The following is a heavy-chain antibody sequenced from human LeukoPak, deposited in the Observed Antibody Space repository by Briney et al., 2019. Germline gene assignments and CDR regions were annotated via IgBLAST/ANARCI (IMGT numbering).Heavy chain of an antibody. CDR3: AREQVATISQPFDY. Sequence: SETLSLTCTVSGGSISSYYWSWIRQPAGKGLEWIGRIYTSGSTNYNPSLKIRVTMSVDTSKNQFSLKLSSVTAADTAVYYCAREQVATISQPFDYWGQGTLVTVSS. J-gene: IGHJ4*02. CDR1: GGSISSYY. V-gene: IGHV4-4*07. D-gene: IGHD5-12*01. CDR2: IYTSGST.